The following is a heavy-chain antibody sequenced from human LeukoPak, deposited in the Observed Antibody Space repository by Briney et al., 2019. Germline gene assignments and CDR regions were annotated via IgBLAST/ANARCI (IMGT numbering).Heavy chain of an antibody. Sequence: GGSLRLSCAASGFTFSSYAMHWVRQAPGKGLEWVAVISYDGSNKYYADSVKGRFTISRDNSKNTPYLQMNSLRAEDTAVYYCARGGHITIFGVAHLRYYFDYWGQGTLVTVSS. J-gene: IGHJ4*02. CDR2: ISYDGSNK. D-gene: IGHD3-3*01. V-gene: IGHV3-30-3*01. CDR3: ARGGHITIFGVAHLRYYFDY. CDR1: GFTFSSYA.